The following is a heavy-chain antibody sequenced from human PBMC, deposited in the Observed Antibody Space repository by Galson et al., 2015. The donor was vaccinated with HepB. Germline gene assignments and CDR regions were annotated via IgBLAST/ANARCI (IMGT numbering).Heavy chain of an antibody. CDR1: GFTFSSYG. D-gene: IGHD6-19*01. CDR3: ARFSMAGTLQYYFDY. V-gene: IGHV3-33*01. Sequence: SLRLSCAASGFTFSSYGMHWVRQAPGKGLEWVAVIWYDGSNKYYADSVKGRFTISRDNSKNTLYLQMNSLRAEDTAVYYCARFSMAGTLQYYFDYWGQGTLVTVSS. CDR2: IWYDGSNK. J-gene: IGHJ4*02.